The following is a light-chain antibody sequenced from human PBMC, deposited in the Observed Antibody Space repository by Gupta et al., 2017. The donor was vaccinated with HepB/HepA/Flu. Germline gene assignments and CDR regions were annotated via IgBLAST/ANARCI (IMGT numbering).Light chain of an antibody. V-gene: IGLV1-44*01. Sequence: QSVLTQPPSASGTPGQRVTISCSGSSSDIGSNNVNWYQQLPGTAPKLLMYSNNQRPSGVPDRFSGSKAGTTASLALSVLQSEDEADYYCAAWDDTLKHVIFGGGTKLTVL. CDR1: SSDIGSNN. J-gene: IGLJ2*01. CDR3: AAWDDTLKHVI. CDR2: SNN.